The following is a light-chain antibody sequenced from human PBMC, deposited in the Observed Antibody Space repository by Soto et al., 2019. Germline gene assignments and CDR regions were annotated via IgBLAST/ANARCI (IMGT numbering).Light chain of an antibody. J-gene: IGLJ2*01. CDR1: SSNIGSNT. V-gene: IGLV1-44*01. Sequence: QSVLTQPPSASGTPGQRVTISCSVSSSNIGSNTVNWYQQLPGTAPKLLIYSNNQRPSGVPDRFSGSKSGTSASLAISGLQSEDEADYYCAAWDDSLKVEVFGGGTQLTVL. CDR2: SNN. CDR3: AAWDDSLKVEV.